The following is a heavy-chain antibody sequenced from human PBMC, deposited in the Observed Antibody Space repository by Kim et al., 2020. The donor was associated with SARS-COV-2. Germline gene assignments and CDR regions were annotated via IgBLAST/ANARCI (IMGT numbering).Heavy chain of an antibody. J-gene: IGHJ6*02. Sequence: PSFQGQVTISADKSISTAYLQWSSLKASDTAMYYCARPRFDPYYYGMDVWGQGTTVTVSS. D-gene: IGHD3-3*01. V-gene: IGHV5-51*01. CDR3: ARPRFDPYYYGMDV.